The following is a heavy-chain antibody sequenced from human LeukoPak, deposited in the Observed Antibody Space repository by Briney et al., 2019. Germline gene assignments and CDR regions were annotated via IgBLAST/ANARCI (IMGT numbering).Heavy chain of an antibody. CDR2: IYNSGST. V-gene: IGHV4-59*01. J-gene: IGHJ4*02. Sequence: SETLSLTCTVSGGSISSYYWSWIRQPPGKGLEWIGYIYNSGSTNYNPSLKSRVTISVDTSKNQFSLRLSSVTAADTAVYYCARSSESYDSSGYYSYYFDYWGQGTLVTVSS. CDR3: ARSSESYDSSGYYSYYFDY. CDR1: GGSISSYY. D-gene: IGHD3-22*01.